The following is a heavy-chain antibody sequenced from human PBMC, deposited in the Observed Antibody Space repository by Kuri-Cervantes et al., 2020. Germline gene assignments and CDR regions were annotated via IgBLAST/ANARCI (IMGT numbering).Heavy chain of an antibody. Sequence: GESLKISCAASGFTFSSYGMHWVRQAPGKGLEWVANIKQDGSEKYYVDSVKGRFTISRDNAKNSLYLQMNSLRAEDTAVYYCARVNVNFDWLFNYYFDYWGQGTLVTVSS. J-gene: IGHJ4*02. D-gene: IGHD3-9*01. CDR3: ARVNVNFDWLFNYYFDY. V-gene: IGHV3-7*01. CDR1: GFTFSSYG. CDR2: IKQDGSEK.